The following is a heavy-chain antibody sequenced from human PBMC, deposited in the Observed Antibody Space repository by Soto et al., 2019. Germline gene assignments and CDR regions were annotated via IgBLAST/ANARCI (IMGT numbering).Heavy chain of an antibody. J-gene: IGHJ4*02. D-gene: IGHD3-9*01. V-gene: IGHV2-5*02. CDR3: SHRSGDLVTGHYYLDY. CDR2: ISWDGEK. Sequence: ITLKESGPTLGKPTQTLTLTCTSSGFSLNTRGVGVGWIRQPPGKALEWLALISWDGEKRYSPSLKSRLTLTMDTAENQVVLKMNNMDPVDKATSDCSHRSGDLVTGHYYLDYWGQGTLVTVSS. CDR1: GFSLNTRGVG.